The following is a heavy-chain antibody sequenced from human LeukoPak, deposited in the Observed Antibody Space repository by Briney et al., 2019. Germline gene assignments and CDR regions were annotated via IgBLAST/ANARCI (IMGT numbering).Heavy chain of an antibody. V-gene: IGHV3-48*01. J-gene: IGHJ6*02. CDR3: ARDRIQLWWDYGMDV. CDR1: GFTFSSYS. Sequence: GGSLRLSCAASGFTFSSYSMNWVRQAPGKGLKWVSYISSSSSTIYYADSVKGRFTISRDNAKNSLYLQMNSLRAEDTAVYYCARDRIQLWWDYGMDVWGQGTTVTVSS. CDR2: ISSSSSTI. D-gene: IGHD5-18*01.